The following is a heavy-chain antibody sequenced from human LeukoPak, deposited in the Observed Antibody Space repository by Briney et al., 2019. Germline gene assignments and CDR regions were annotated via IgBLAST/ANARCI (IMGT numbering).Heavy chain of an antibody. J-gene: IGHJ5*02. V-gene: IGHV4-34*01. CDR2: INHSGST. CDR3: AVTRYDFWSGYKGWFDP. D-gene: IGHD3-3*01. CDR1: GGSFSGYY. Sequence: SETLSLTCAVYGGSFSGYYWSWIRQPPGKGLEWMGEINHSGSTNYNPSLKSRVTISVDTSRNQFSLKLSSVTAADTAVYYCAVTRYDFWSGYKGWFDPWGQGTLVTVSS.